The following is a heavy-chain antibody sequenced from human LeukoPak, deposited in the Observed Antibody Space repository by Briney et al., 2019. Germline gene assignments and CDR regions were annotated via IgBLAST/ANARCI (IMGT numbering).Heavy chain of an antibody. CDR3: VRDGEGLAISVNYWFDP. D-gene: IGHD2-2*02. J-gene: IGHJ5*02. Sequence: ASVKVSCKASGFTFTSYDFNWVRQASGQGLEWMGWMNPNTGNTGYAQKFQGRVTMTRDTSISTAYMELRDLGSEDTAVYYCVRDGEGLAISVNYWFDPWGQGTLVTVSS. V-gene: IGHV1-8*01. CDR1: GFTFTSYD. CDR2: MNPNTGNT.